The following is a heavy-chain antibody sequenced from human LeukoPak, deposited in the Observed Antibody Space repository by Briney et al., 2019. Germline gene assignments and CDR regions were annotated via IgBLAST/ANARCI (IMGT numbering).Heavy chain of an antibody. CDR1: GFTFSDYY. J-gene: IGHJ4*02. D-gene: IGHD6-6*01. CDR2: ITTGGTTI. Sequence: PGGSLRLSCAASGFTFSDYYMSWIRQAPGKGLEWVSYITTGGTTIYYADSVKGRFTISRDNAKNSLYLQMNSLRAEDTAVYYCARGYSSSDLDYWGQGTLVTVSS. V-gene: IGHV3-11*04. CDR3: ARGYSSSDLDY.